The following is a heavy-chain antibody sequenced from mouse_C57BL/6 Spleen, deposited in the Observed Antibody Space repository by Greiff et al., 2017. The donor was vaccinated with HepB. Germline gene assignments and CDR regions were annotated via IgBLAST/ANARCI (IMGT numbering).Heavy chain of an antibody. J-gene: IGHJ3*01. CDR2: IYPGDGDT. V-gene: IGHV1-82*01. CDR1: GYAFSSYW. CDR3: AREEYYSNYEFAY. D-gene: IGHD2-5*01. Sequence: QVQLQQSGAELVKPGASVKISCKASGYAFSSYWMNWVKQRPGKGLEWIGQIYPGDGDTNYNGKFKGKATLTADKSSSTAYMQLSSLTSEDSAVYFCAREEYYSNYEFAYWGQGTLVTVSA.